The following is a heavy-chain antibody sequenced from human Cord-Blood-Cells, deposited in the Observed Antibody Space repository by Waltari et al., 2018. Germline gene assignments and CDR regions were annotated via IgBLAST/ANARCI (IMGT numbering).Heavy chain of an antibody. CDR1: GGSFSGYY. D-gene: IGHD1-26*01. J-gene: IGHJ4*02. V-gene: IGHV4-34*01. Sequence: QVQLQQWGEGLLKPSETLSLTCAVYGGSFSGYYWSWIRQPPGKGLELSGEINHRVSTNYNPSLKSRVTISVDTSKNQFSLKLSSVTAADTAVYYCARGELFFDYWGQGTLVTVSS. CDR2: INHRVST. CDR3: ARGELFFDY.